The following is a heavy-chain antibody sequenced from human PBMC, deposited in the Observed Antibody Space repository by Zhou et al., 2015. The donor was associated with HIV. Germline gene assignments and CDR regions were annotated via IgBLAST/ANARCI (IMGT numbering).Heavy chain of an antibody. D-gene: IGHD3-16*01. CDR3: AGDSDVAGPIAFDY. CDR1: GGTFSGSD. Sequence: LVQSGTEVRKPGSSVNVSCKASGGTFSGSDMSWVRQAPGQGLEWMGGIIPILRTPNYAETLQGRVTITADTSTNTVYLELSSLRSEDTAVYYCAGDSDVAGPIAFDYWGQGTLVTVS. V-gene: IGHV1-69*06. CDR2: IIPILRTP. J-gene: IGHJ4*02.